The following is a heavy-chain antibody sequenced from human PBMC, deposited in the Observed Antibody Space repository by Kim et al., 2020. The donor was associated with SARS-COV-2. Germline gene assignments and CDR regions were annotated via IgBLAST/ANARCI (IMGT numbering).Heavy chain of an antibody. V-gene: IGHV4-59*08. D-gene: IGHD6-6*01. J-gene: IGHJ6*03. Sequence: SETLSLTCTVSGGSISSYYWSWIRQPPGKGLEWIGYIYYSGSTNYNPSLKSRVTISVDTSKNQFSLKLSSVTAADTTVYYCARHGHSSPLISYYYYYYYMDVWGKGTTVTVSS. CDR3: ARHGHSSPLISYYYYYYYMDV. CDR2: IYYSGST. CDR1: GGSISSYY.